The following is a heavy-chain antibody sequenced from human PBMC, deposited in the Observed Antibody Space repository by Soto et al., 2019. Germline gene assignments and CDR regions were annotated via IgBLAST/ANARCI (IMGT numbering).Heavy chain of an antibody. CDR3: AKKLGIDPFGSYGLDV. Sequence: QVELVQSGAEVKKPGSSVKVSCKASGGNFITFAISWVRQAPGHGLEWMGEIIPISSTTNSAHKFQDRVTISADGSSSTVHMELRSLKSEDTAIYFCAKKLGIDPFGSYGLDVWCQGTTVTVSS. J-gene: IGHJ6*02. V-gene: IGHV1-69*01. CDR2: IIPISSTT. D-gene: IGHD7-27*01. CDR1: GGNFITFA.